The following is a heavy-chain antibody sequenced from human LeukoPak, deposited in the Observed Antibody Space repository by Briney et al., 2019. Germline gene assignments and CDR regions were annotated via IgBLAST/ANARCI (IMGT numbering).Heavy chain of an antibody. D-gene: IGHD2-15*01. CDR1: GFTFSSYA. CDR3: ARDAEYCSGGSCYLDYYYMDV. V-gene: IGHV3-30*04. Sequence: GGSLRLSCAASGFTFSSYAMHWVRQAPGKGLEWVAVVSYDGSNKYYADSVKGRFTISRDNSKNTLYLQMNSLRAEDTAVYYCARDAEYCSGGSCYLDYYYMDVWGKGTTVTVSS. J-gene: IGHJ6*03. CDR2: VSYDGSNK.